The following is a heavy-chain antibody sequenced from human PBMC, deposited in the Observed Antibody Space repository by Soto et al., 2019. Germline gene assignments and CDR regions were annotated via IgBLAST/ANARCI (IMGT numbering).Heavy chain of an antibody. Sequence: EVQLLESGGGLVQPGGSLRLSCAASGFTFSSYAMSWVRQAPGKVLEWVSAISGSVGSTYYADSVKGRFTFSRDNSKNTLSLQMNSLRAEDTAVYYCARRTSSWSFDYWGKGTLVTVSS. J-gene: IGHJ4*02. CDR3: ARRTSSWSFDY. CDR2: ISGSVGST. V-gene: IGHV3-23*01. D-gene: IGHD6-13*01. CDR1: GFTFSSYA.